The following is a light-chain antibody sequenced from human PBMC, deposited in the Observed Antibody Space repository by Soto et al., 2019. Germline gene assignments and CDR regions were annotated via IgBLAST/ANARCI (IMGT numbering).Light chain of an antibody. CDR3: ATWDDSLTAFV. CDR2: YTD. Sequence: QSVLTQPPSASGTPGQSVTISCSGSSSNIGSYTVNWYQQFPGMAPKLLIYYTDQRPSGVPDRFSGSKSGTSASLAISGLQPEDEADYHCATWDDSLTAFVFGTGTKLTVL. J-gene: IGLJ1*01. CDR1: SSNIGSYT. V-gene: IGLV1-44*01.